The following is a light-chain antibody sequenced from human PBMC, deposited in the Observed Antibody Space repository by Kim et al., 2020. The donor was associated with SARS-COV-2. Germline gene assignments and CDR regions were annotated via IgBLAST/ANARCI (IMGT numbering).Light chain of an antibody. Sequence: SYELTQPLSLSVSPGQTAVITCSGHKLGDKYACWYQQKAGQSPVLVIYQDTKRPSEIPERFSGSNSGNTATLTISGTQAVDEADYYCQAWDSDTAVFGTGTKVTVL. CDR1: KLGDKY. V-gene: IGLV3-1*01. CDR3: QAWDSDTAV. J-gene: IGLJ1*01. CDR2: QDT.